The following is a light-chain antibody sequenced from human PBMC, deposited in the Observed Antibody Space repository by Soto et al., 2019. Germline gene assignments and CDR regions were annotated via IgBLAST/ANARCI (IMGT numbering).Light chain of an antibody. Sequence: QSVLTQPPSVSGAPGQRVTISCTGSSSYIGAGYDVHWYQQLPGAATKLLFYGNTNRPSGVPDRFSGSKSGTSASLAITGLQAEDEADYYCQSYDSSLSGYVFGTGTKLTVL. V-gene: IGLV1-40*01. CDR3: QSYDSSLSGYV. CDR2: GNT. CDR1: SSYIGAGYD. J-gene: IGLJ1*01.